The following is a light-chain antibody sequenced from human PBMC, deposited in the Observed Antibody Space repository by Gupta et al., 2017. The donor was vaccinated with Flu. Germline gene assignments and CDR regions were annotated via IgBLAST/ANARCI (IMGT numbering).Light chain of an antibody. CDR1: QSVNRW. V-gene: IGKV1-5*01. CDR2: AAS. Sequence: PSTLAASVGDTVTFTCRASQSVNRWLAWYQHKPGKAPRLLIYAASKLEPGVPSRFSGSGTGTDFTLTITGLQADDFATYYCQQYDTYLHTFGQGTKLQIK. CDR3: QQYDTYLHT. J-gene: IGKJ2*01.